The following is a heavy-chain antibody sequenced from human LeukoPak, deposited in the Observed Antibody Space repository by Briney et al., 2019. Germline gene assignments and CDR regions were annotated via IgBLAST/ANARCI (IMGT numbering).Heavy chain of an antibody. CDR1: GFTFSSYA. J-gene: IGHJ4*02. V-gene: IGHV3-23*01. D-gene: IGHD3-22*01. CDR2: ISGSGGSR. Sequence: VGSLRLSCAASGFTFSSYAMSWVGQAAGKGVEGVSAISGSGGSRYYADSVKGRFTISRDNYKNKPYLQMNSLRADDTAVYYCAKRGINYFYDSSGYVDYWGQGPLVTVFS. CDR3: AKRGINYFYDSSGYVDY.